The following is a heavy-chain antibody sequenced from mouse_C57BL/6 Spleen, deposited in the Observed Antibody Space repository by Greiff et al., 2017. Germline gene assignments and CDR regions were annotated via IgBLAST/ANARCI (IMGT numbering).Heavy chain of an antibody. CDR1: GYTFTDYE. Sequence: VKLQESGAELVRPGASVTLSCKASGYTFTDYEMHWVKQTPVHGLEWIGAIDPETGGTAYNQKFKGKAILTADKSSSTAYMELRSLTSEDSAVYYCTRWDWEAYWGQGTLVTVSA. J-gene: IGHJ3*01. CDR3: TRWDWEAY. D-gene: IGHD4-1*01. CDR2: IDPETGGT. V-gene: IGHV1-15*01.